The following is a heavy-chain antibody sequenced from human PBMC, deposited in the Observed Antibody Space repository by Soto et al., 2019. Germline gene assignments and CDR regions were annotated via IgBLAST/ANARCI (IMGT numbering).Heavy chain of an antibody. J-gene: IGHJ4*02. D-gene: IGHD2-21*01. CDR1: GYTFTSYG. CDR2: ISAYNGNT. V-gene: IGHV1-18*01. Sequence: ASVKVSCKASGYTFTSYGISWVRQAPGQGLEWMGWISAYNGNTNYAQKLQGRVTMTTDTSTSTAYMELRRLRSDDTAVYYCAKARPSGDSRANTFGYRGQRTLVTVCS. CDR3: AKARPSGDSRANTFGY.